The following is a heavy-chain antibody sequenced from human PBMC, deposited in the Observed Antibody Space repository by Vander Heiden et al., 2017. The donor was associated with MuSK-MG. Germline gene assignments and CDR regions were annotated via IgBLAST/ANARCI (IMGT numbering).Heavy chain of an antibody. CDR2: IYTSGST. CDR1: GGSISRGSYY. V-gene: IGHV4-61*02. CDR3: ARGRRAAQPIGWFDP. D-gene: IGHD6-25*01. J-gene: IGHJ5*02. Sequence: VQLQESGPGLVKPSQTLSLTCTVSGGSISRGSYYWSWIRQPAGKGLEWIGRIYTSGSTNYNPARKSRVTISVDTSKNQCSMKLSSVNDEDTAVYYCARGRRAAQPIGWFDPWGQGNLVTVSS.